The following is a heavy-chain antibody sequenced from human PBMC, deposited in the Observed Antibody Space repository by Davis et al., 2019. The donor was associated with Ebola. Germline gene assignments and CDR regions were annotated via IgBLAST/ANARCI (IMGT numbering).Heavy chain of an antibody. V-gene: IGHV4-34*01. D-gene: IGHD3-10*01. CDR1: GGSFSGYY. Sequence: MPSETLSLTCAVYGGSFSGYYWSWIRQPPGKGLEWIGEINHSGSTNYNPSLKSRVTISEDTSKNQFSLKLSSVTAADTAVYYCARVLLWFGELVFGYGMDVWGQGTTVTVSS. CDR2: INHSGST. J-gene: IGHJ6*02. CDR3: ARVLLWFGELVFGYGMDV.